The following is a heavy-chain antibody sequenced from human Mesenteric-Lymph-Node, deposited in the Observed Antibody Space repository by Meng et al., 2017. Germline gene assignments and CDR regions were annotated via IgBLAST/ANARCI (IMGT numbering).Heavy chain of an antibody. J-gene: IGHJ4*02. CDR3: ATTGYYPVSYD. Sequence: GESLKISCAASGFTFSSYAMHWVRQAPGKGLEWVAVISYDGSNKYYADSVKGRFTISRDNSKNTLYLQMNSLRAEDTAVYYCATTGYYPVSYDWGQGTLVTVSS. CDR1: GFTFSSYA. V-gene: IGHV3-30*04. CDR2: ISYDGSNK. D-gene: IGHD3-9*01.